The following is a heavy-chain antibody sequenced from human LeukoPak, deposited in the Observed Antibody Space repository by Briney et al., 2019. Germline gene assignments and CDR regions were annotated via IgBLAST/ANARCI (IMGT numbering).Heavy chain of an antibody. CDR2: ISPKSGVA. J-gene: IGHJ5*02. CDR3: ARPEGSYYYGPGVWFDP. V-gene: IGHV1-2*02. CDR1: GYIFTGYY. Sequence: ASVKVSCKASGYIFTGYYMHWVRQAPGQGLEWMGWISPKSGVANYAQKFQGRVTMTSDTSISTAYMELSRLTSDDTAVYYCARPEGSYYYGPGVWFDPWGQGTLVTVSS. D-gene: IGHD3-10*01.